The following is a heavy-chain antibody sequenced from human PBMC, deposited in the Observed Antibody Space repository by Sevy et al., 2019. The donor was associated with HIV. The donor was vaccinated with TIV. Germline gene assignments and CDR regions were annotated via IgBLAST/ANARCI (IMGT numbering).Heavy chain of an antibody. Sequence: ASVKVSCKASGYTFTDYYIHWVRQAPGQGLEWMGWINPKRGGTNYAQKFHGRVTMTRDTSISTAYMEFSRLESDDTAVYYCARVVEPAGIDPYYYGVDVWGPGATVTVSS. J-gene: IGHJ6*02. CDR1: GYTFTDYY. CDR3: ARVVEPAGIDPYYYGVDV. CDR2: INPKRGGT. D-gene: IGHD2-2*02. V-gene: IGHV1-2*02.